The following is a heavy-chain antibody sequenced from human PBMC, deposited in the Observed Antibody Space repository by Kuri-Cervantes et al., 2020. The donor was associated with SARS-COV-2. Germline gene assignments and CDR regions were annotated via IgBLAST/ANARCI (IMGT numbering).Heavy chain of an antibody. Sequence: GESLKISCAASRFSFSSYTLHWVRQAPGKGLECVAVISYDGSNKYYADSVKGRFTISRDNAKNSLYLQMNSLRAEDTAVYYCASDHNQDAFDIWGQGTMVTVSS. V-gene: IGHV3-30-3*01. D-gene: IGHD1-14*01. CDR3: ASDHNQDAFDI. CDR2: ISYDGSNK. J-gene: IGHJ3*02. CDR1: RFSFSSYT.